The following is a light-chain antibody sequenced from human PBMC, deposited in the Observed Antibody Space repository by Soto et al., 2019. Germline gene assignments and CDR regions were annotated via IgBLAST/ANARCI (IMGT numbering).Light chain of an antibody. V-gene: IGKV3-20*01. CDR2: GAS. CDR1: QTVRSSY. Sequence: EIVLTQSPGTLSLSPGDRATLSCKASQTVRSSYLVWYQHKPGQAPRLLIYGASNRATGIPDRFSGSWSGTDFTLTISRLEPEDVAVYYCQYYENSLSTFGQGTKVELK. CDR3: QYYENSLST. J-gene: IGKJ1*01.